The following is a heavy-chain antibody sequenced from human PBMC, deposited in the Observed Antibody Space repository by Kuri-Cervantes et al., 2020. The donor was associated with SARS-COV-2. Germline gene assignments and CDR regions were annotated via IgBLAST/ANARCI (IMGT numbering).Heavy chain of an antibody. V-gene: IGHV3-53*01. CDR2: IYSGGST. J-gene: IGHJ4*02. D-gene: IGHD2-2*01. Sequence: GGSLRLSCAASGFTVSSNYMSWVRQAPGKGLEWVSVIYSGGSTYYADSVKGRFTISRDNSKNTLYLQMNSLRAEDTAVHYCARVRMPAYYFDYWGQGTLVTVSS. CDR3: ARVRMPAYYFDY. CDR1: GFTVSSNY.